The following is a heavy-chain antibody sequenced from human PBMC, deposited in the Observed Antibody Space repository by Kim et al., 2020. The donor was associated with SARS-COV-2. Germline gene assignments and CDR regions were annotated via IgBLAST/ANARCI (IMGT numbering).Heavy chain of an antibody. CDR2: ISSSSSTI. D-gene: IGHD5-12*01. V-gene: IGHV3-48*02. Sequence: GGSLRLSCAASGFTFSSYSMNWVRQAPGQGLEWVSYISSSSSTIYYADSVKVRFTISRYNAKNSLYLPMNSLRDEDTAVYYCARDRGDSGYDYAQSYYG. CDR3: ARDRGDSGYDYAQSYYG. CDR1: GFTFSSYS. J-gene: IGHJ6*01.